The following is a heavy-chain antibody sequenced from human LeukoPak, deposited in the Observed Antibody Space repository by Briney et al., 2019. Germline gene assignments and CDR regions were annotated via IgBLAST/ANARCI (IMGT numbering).Heavy chain of an antibody. CDR2: INSDGSTT. D-gene: IGHD1-26*01. V-gene: IGHV3-74*01. CDR1: GFTFSSYW. CDR3: AVKWTYDGFDI. Sequence: GGSLRLSCAASGFTFSSYWMHWVRQAPGKGLVWVSRINSDGSTTTCADSIKGRFTISRDNAKNTLYLQMNSLRAEDTAVYYCAVKWTYDGFDIWGQGTMVTVSP. J-gene: IGHJ3*02.